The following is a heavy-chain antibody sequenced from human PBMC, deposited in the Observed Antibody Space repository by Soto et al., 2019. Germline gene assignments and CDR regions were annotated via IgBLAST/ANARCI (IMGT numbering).Heavy chain of an antibody. J-gene: IGHJ4*01. Sequence: PGGSLRLSCAASGFIFDGFTMHWVRLVPGKGLQWVSYINWDGRIAMYADSVKGRFTIPRDNTNNHLYLQMNSLRSDDTALYYCAKDEGAAVETPGDWGHGTLVTVSS. CDR1: GFIFDGFT. D-gene: IGHD6-13*01. CDR3: AKDEGAAVETPGD. V-gene: IGHV3-43*01. CDR2: INWDGRIA.